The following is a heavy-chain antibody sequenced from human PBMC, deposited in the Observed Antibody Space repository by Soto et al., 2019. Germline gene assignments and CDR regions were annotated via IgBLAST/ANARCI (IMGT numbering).Heavy chain of an antibody. CDR2: ISYDGINE. Sequence: QVQLVESGGSVVQPGRSLRLSCEASGFTFTSYAMHWVRQAPGKGLEWVAVISYDGINEYYADSVKGRFTISRNNSKNQLFLQMSRLRVEDTAVYYCARDRLRLGELSLIGYFDYWGQGTLVTVSS. CDR1: GFTFTSYA. V-gene: IGHV3-30*15. D-gene: IGHD3-16*02. J-gene: IGHJ4*02. CDR3: ARDRLRLGELSLIGYFDY.